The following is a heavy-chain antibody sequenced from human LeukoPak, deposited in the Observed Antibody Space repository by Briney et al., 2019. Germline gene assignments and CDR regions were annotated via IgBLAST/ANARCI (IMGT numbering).Heavy chain of an antibody. Sequence: SGTLSLTCTVSGDSISSYYWSWIRQPPGKGLEWIGYIYYSGSTNYNSSLKSRVTISVDTSKNQFSLKLSSVTAADTAVYYCARALFYAFDIWGQGTMVTVSS. CDR2: IYYSGST. CDR1: GDSISSYY. V-gene: IGHV4-59*01. CDR3: ARALFYAFDI. J-gene: IGHJ3*02.